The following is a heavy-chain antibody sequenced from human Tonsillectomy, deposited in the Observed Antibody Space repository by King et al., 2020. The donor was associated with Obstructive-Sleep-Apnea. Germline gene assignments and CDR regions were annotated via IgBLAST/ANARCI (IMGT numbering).Heavy chain of an antibody. Sequence: VQLVESGGGLVQPGGSLRLSCAASGFTFSSYSMNWVRQAPGKGREGVSYISSSSSTIYYADSVKGRFTISRDNAKNSLYLQMNSLRAEDTAVYYCSRVSSSGWYGGEIGYWGQGTLVTVSS. J-gene: IGHJ4*02. V-gene: IGHV3-48*04. CDR1: GFTFSSYS. CDR3: SRVSSSGWYGGEIGY. D-gene: IGHD6-19*01. CDR2: ISSSSSTI.